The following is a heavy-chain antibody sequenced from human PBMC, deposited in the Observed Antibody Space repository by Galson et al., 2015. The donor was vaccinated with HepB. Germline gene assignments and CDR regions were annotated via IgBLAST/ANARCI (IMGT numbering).Heavy chain of an antibody. V-gene: IGHV1-69*13. J-gene: IGHJ6*03. CDR3: ARAGTIFGVVIGIDYYYYYMDV. D-gene: IGHD3-3*01. Sequence: SVKVSCKASGGTFSSYAISWVRQAPGKGLEWMGGIIPIFGTANYAQKFRGRVTITADESTSTAYMELSSLRSEDTAVYYCARAGTIFGVVIGIDYYYYYMDVWGKGTTVTVSS. CDR1: GGTFSSYA. CDR2: IIPIFGTA.